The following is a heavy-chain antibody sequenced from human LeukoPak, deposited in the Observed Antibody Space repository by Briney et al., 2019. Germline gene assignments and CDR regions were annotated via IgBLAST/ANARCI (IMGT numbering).Heavy chain of an antibody. D-gene: IGHD6-13*01. CDR3: ARDIIAAAGFVDY. Sequence: GGSLRLSCAASGFTFSNYIISWVRQAPGKGLEWVSSISSGSTYIYYADSVKGRFTISRDNAKNSLYLQMNSLRAEDTAVYYCARDIIAAAGFVDYWGQGTLVTVSS. V-gene: IGHV3-21*01. CDR2: ISSGSTYI. CDR1: GFTFSNYI. J-gene: IGHJ4*02.